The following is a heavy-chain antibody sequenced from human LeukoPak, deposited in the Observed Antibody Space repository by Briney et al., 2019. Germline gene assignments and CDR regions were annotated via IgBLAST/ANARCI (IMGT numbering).Heavy chain of an antibody. CDR3: ARDSYGPRGDAFDI. Sequence: SPETLSLTCTVSGGSVSSGDYYWSWIRQPPGKGLEWVRYIYYSGNTNYNPSLKSRVTISVDTSKNQFSLKVSSVTAADTAVYYCARDSYGPRGDAFDIWGQGTMVTVSS. D-gene: IGHD3-16*01. CDR1: GGSVSSGDYY. J-gene: IGHJ3*02. V-gene: IGHV4-61*08. CDR2: IYYSGNT.